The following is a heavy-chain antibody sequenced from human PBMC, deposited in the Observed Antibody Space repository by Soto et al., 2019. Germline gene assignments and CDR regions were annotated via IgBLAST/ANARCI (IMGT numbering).Heavy chain of an antibody. Sequence: QVQLQESGPGLVKPSEPLSLTCAVSGDSISSYYCMWIRQPPGKGLESIGYLDYGRSANYNPSLTSRVTLSVDTSTNQCPLTLSSMTAADTAVYYCALRSMAVVPEYWGQGTLVTVSS. D-gene: IGHD3-22*01. V-gene: IGHV4-59*01. CDR2: LDYGRSA. CDR3: ALRSMAVVPEY. CDR1: GDSISSYY. J-gene: IGHJ4*02.